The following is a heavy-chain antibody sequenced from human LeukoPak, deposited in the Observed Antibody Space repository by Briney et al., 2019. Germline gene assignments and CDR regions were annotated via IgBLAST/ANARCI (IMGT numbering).Heavy chain of an antibody. D-gene: IGHD2-15*01. CDR2: ISSSSSYV. Sequence: GGSLRLSCAASGFTFSNYNMNWVRQAPGKGLEWVSSISSSSSYVYYADSVKGRFTISRDNAKNSLYLQMNSLRAEDTAVYYCARVYCSGAGCYHFDYWGQGTLVTVSS. CDR1: GFTFSNYN. CDR3: ARVYCSGAGCYHFDY. V-gene: IGHV3-21*01. J-gene: IGHJ4*02.